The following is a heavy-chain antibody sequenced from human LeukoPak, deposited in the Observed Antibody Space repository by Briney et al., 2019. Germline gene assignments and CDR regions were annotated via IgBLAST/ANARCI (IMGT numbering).Heavy chain of an antibody. CDR3: AIQLYTSLSPFDY. CDR1: GASIGTFD. CDR2: VSYSGNT. D-gene: IGHD2-2*02. J-gene: IGHJ4*02. V-gene: IGHV4-59*08. Sequence: KTSETLSLTCTLSGASIGTFDWSCVRQPPGKGLEWIGYVSYSGNTNYNPSLKSRVTVSVDSSKNQFSLTLSSVTAADTAVYYCAIQLYTSLSPFDYWGQGTLVTVSS.